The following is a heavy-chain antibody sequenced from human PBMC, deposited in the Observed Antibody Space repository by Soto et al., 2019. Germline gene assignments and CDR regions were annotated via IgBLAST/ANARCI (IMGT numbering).Heavy chain of an antibody. CDR2: INAGNGNT. J-gene: IGHJ4*02. CDR3: ARSPGYCSSTSCPGPFDY. D-gene: IGHD2-2*03. V-gene: IGHV1-3*01. Sequence: ASVKVSCKASGYTFTSYAMHWVRQAPGQRLEWMGWINAGNGNTKYSQKFQGRVTITRDTSASTAYMELSSLRSDDTAVYYCARSPGYCSSTSCPGPFDYWGQGTLVTVSS. CDR1: GYTFTSYA.